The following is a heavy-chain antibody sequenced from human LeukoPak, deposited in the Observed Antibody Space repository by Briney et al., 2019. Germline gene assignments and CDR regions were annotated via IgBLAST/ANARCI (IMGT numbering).Heavy chain of an antibody. D-gene: IGHD2-21*02. J-gene: IGHJ4*02. CDR2: IIPIFGIA. CDR1: GGTFSSYA. V-gene: IGHV1-69*04. CDR3: ARGLRAYCGGDCYSIDY. Sequence: ASVKLSCKASGGTFSSYAISWVRQAPGQGLEWMGRIIPIFGIANYAQKFQGRVTITADKSTSTAYMELSSLRSEDTAVYYCARGLRAYCGGDCYSIDYWGQGTLVTVSS.